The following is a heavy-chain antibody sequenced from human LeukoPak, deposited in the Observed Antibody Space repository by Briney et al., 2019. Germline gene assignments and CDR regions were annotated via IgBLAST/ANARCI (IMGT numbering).Heavy chain of an antibody. J-gene: IGHJ4*02. Sequence: GGSLRLSCAASGLTFSSHAMSWVRPPPGKGLEWVSAITGSGISTYSADSVKGRFTISRDNSKNTLYLQMNSLRAEDTAVYYCAKGANAVGYWGQGTLVTVSS. CDR2: ITGSGIST. D-gene: IGHD2-8*01. CDR3: AKGANAVGY. V-gene: IGHV3-23*01. CDR1: GLTFSSHA.